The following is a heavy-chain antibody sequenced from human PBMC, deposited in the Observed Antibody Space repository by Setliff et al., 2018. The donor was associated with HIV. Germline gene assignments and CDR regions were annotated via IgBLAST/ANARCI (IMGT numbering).Heavy chain of an antibody. V-gene: IGHV1-69-2*01. CDR1: GFTFTDFY. CDR3: ETDEYYGSGTHWRGVP. J-gene: IGHJ5*02. CDR2: VDPEDNNP. D-gene: IGHD3-10*01. Sequence: ASVKVSCKASGFTFTDFYFHWVQQAPGKGLEWVGRVDPEDNNPTYAEKFRDRVTISADTSTNTAYLELRSLRSEDTAVYYCETDEYYGSGTHWRGVPWGQGTLVTVSS.